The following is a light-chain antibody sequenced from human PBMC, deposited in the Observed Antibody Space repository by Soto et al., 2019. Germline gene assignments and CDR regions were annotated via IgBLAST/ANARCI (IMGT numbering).Light chain of an antibody. CDR3: HQDSNLLVT. J-gene: IGKJ4*01. CDR2: GAS. V-gene: IGKV3-20*01. Sequence: IVLTQSPGTLSFSPGERATLSCRASQSVRSGYFAWYQQNPGQAPRLLIVGASSRATGIPDRFSGGGSGKDFTLTISRLEPEDFALYYCHQDSNLLVTFGGVTKVDI. CDR1: QSVRSGY.